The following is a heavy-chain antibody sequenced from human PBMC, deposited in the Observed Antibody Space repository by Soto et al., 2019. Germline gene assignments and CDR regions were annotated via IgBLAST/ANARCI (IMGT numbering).Heavy chain of an antibody. CDR3: TKDVPFTGGGAIVY. CDR2: IRSKIHGGTA. CDR1: GLPFRDAW. Sequence: EVQLVESGGGLVKPGGSLRVSCAASGLPFRDAWMTWVRQAPGKGLEWVGHIRSKIHGGTAEYAAPVQGRFTISRDDSKDTVYLQMNSLKIEATAIYYCTKDVPFTGGGAIVYWGQGTLVTISS. D-gene: IGHD3-16*02. J-gene: IGHJ4*02. V-gene: IGHV3-15*01.